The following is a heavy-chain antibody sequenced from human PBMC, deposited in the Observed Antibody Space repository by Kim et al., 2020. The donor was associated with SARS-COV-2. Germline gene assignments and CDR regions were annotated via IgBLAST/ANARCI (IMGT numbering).Heavy chain of an antibody. J-gene: IGHJ6*02. CDR2: IWYDGSNK. CDR1: GFTFSSYG. CDR3: AKDIFNGWNSDSVGGMDV. D-gene: IGHD1-7*01. V-gene: IGHV3-33*06. Sequence: GGSLRLSCAASGFTFSSYGMHWVRQAPGKGLEWVAVIWYDGSNKYYADSVKGRFTISRDNSKNTLYLQMNSLRAEDTAVYYCAKDIFNGWNSDSVGGMDVWGQGTTVTVSS.